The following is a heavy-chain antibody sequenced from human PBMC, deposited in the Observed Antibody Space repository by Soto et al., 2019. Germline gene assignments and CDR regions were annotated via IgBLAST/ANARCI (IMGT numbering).Heavy chain of an antibody. CDR3: ARDPAGQWISTDGSEYYYGMDV. Sequence: QVKLQESGPGLLKPSQTLSLTCTVSGGSITGAGHSWSWIRQLPGKGLEWIGRVSYSGDTYLNPSLKSRGVISLDTIKNNFSQKLTSVTAADTAVYVCARDPAGQWISTDGSEYYYGMDVCSQWTTVTVSS. CDR2: VSYSGDT. D-gene: IGHD6-25*01. CDR1: GGSITGAGHS. V-gene: IGHV4-31*03. J-gene: IGHJ6*02.